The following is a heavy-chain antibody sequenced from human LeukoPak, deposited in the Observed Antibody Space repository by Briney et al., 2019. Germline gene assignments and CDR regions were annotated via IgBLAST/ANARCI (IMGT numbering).Heavy chain of an antibody. CDR2: ISSGSGTI. Sequence: PGGSLRLSCAASGLTLGYYGMNWVRQAPGKGLEWISYISSGSGTIYYADSVKGRFSISRDDAKSSLYLQVNSLRVEDTAVYYCARVASAWADDYWGQGALVTVSS. CDR1: GLTLGYYG. V-gene: IGHV3-48*01. J-gene: IGHJ4*02. CDR3: ARVASAWADDY. D-gene: IGHD6-19*01.